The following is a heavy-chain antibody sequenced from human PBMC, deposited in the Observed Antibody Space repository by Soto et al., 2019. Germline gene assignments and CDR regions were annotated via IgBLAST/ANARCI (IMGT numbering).Heavy chain of an antibody. J-gene: IGHJ4*02. D-gene: IGHD6-13*01. CDR1: GGSISIITHY. CDR2: IHYSGST. V-gene: IGHV4-39*01. CDR3: ARRPGGSAWYYFDS. Sequence: SETLSLTCTVSGGSISIITHYWGWIRQPPGKGLEWIGSIHYSGSTYHNPSLKSRATISVDTSRDQFSLKLSSVTAADTAVYYCARRPGGSAWYYFDSWGQGTLVTISS.